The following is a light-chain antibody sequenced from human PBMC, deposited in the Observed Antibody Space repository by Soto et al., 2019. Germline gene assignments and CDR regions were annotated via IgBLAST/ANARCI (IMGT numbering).Light chain of an antibody. V-gene: IGKV3-20*01. CDR3: QQYGSSPRET. CDR1: QSVSSSY. CDR2: GAS. Sequence: EIVLTQSPGTLSLSPGERATLSCRASQSVSSSYLAWYQQKPGQAPRLLIYGASSRATDIPDRFSGSGSGTDFTLTISRLEPEDFAVYYCQQYGSSPRETFGQGTRLEIK. J-gene: IGKJ5*01.